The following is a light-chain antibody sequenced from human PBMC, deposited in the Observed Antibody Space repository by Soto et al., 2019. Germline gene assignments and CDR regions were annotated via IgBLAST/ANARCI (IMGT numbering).Light chain of an antibody. CDR2: SGY. J-gene: IGKJ1*01. CDR1: QSVSSS. V-gene: IGKV3-15*01. Sequence: EVVMTQSPAALALSAGDTGTLSCRASQSVSSSVAWYQHKPGQSPRLVVYSGYKRSPGIPARLSGGGSGTEFTLTITSMQSEDFAVYYCHQYNGWPRTFGHGTKVDIK. CDR3: HQYNGWPRT.